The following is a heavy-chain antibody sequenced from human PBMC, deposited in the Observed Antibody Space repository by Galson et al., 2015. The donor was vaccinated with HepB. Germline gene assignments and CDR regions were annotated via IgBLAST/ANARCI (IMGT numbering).Heavy chain of an antibody. D-gene: IGHD7-27*01. CDR1: RYTFTSYD. CDR2: MSPNSGNT. J-gene: IGHJ4*02. CDR3: AVGPPNWGFDY. Sequence: SVKVSCKASRYTFTSYDINWVRQATGQGLEWMGWMSPNSGNTGYAQKFQGRVTMTRITSISTAYMEPSSLRSEDTAVYYCAVGPPNWGFDYWGQGTLVTVSS. V-gene: IGHV1-8*01.